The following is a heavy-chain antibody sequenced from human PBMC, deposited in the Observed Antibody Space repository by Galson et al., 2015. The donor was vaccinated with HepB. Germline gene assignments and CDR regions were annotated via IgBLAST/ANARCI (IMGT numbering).Heavy chain of an antibody. Sequence: LSLTCSVAGGSVSSSYWSWIRQSPGKGLEWIGYLHHTRSSSYNPPLESRVTMSVDTSTNQFSLELTSVTAADTAVYYCARGSTGSWDPWGQGILVTVSS. D-gene: IGHD1-26*01. CDR2: LHHTRSS. J-gene: IGHJ5*02. CDR1: GGSVSSSY. V-gene: IGHV4-59*08. CDR3: ARGSTGSWDP.